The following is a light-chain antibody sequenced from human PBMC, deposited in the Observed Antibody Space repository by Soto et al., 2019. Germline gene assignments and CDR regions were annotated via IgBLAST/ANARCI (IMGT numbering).Light chain of an antibody. Sequence: QSVLTQPPSASGSPGQSVTISCTGTSSDVGGYNYVSWYQQHPGKAPKLMIYEVTKRPSGVPDRFSGSKSGNTASLTVSGLQAEDEADYYCSSYAGRNSYVFGPGTKVTV. CDR1: SSDVGGYNY. V-gene: IGLV2-8*01. CDR2: EVT. CDR3: SSYAGRNSYV. J-gene: IGLJ1*01.